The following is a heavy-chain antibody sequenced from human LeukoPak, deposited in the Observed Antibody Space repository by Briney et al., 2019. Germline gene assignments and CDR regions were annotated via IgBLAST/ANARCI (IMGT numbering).Heavy chain of an antibody. CDR3: ARHSSSWGGAFDI. CDR2: INPNSGGT. Sequence: ASVKVSCKASGYTFTGYYMHWVRQAPGQGLEWMGRINPNSGGTNYAQKFQGRVTMTGDTSISTAYMELSRLRSDDTAVYYCARHSSSWGGAFDIWGQGTMVTVS. V-gene: IGHV1-2*06. J-gene: IGHJ3*02. CDR1: GYTFTGYY. D-gene: IGHD6-13*01.